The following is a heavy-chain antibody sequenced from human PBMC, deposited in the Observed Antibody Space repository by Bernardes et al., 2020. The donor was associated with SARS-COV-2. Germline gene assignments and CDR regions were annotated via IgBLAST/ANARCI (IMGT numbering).Heavy chain of an antibody. CDR1: GASVRSDPYH. Sequence: SETLSLTCTVSGASVRSDPYHWSWIRQPPGRGLEWIGHASFYGSNKYNPSLDSRVTISKDTSKNEFSLELRSVTAADTAVYYCLAYTQGAGGLGPWGQGALVTVSS. J-gene: IGHJ5*02. CDR3: LAYTQGAGGLGP. V-gene: IGHV4-61*01. D-gene: IGHD3-16*01. CDR2: ASFYGSN.